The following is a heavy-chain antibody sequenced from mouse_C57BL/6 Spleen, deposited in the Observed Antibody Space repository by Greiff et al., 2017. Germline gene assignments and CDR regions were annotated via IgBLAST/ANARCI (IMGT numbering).Heavy chain of an antibody. CDR3: AREVYDGYDVDY. J-gene: IGHJ2*01. CDR1: GYTFTSYG. V-gene: IGHV1-81*01. D-gene: IGHD2-3*01. CDR2: IYPRSGNT. Sequence: QVQLQQSGAELARPGASVKLSCKASGYTFTSYGISWVKQRTGQGLEWIGEIYPRSGNTYYNEKFKGKATLTADKSSSTAYMELRSLTSEDSAVYFCAREVYDGYDVDYWGQGTTLTVSS.